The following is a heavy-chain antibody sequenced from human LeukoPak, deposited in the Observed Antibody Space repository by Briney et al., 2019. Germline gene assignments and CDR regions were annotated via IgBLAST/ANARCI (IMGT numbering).Heavy chain of an antibody. CDR2: INPNSGGT. J-gene: IGHJ4*02. D-gene: IGHD3-22*01. CDR3: ARDLDHYYDSSRHFDY. Sequence: ASVKVPCKASGYTFTGYYMHWVRQAPGQGLEWMGRINPNSGGTNYAQKFQGRVTMTRDASISTAYMELSRLGSDDTAVYYCARDLDHYYDSSRHFDYWGQGTLVTVSS. V-gene: IGHV1-2*06. CDR1: GYTFTGYY.